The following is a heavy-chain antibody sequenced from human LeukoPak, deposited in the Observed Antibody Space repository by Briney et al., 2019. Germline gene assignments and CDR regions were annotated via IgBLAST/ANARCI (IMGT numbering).Heavy chain of an antibody. Sequence: GGSLRLSCAASGFIFSNYAMSWVRQTPGKGLEWVSLISDSGANTHYADSVRGRFTISRDNAKNSLYLQMNSLRAEDTAVYYCARAGGRGAYYFDYWGQGTLVTVSS. CDR1: GFIFSNYA. D-gene: IGHD3-16*01. J-gene: IGHJ4*02. CDR2: ISDSGANT. CDR3: ARAGGRGAYYFDY. V-gene: IGHV3-23*01.